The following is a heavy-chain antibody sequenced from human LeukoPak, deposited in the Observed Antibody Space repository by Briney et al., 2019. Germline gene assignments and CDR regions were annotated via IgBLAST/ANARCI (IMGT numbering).Heavy chain of an antibody. Sequence: GGSLRLSCAASGFTFDDYAMHWVRQAPGKGLEWVSGISWNSGSIGYADSVKGRFTISRDNAKNSLYLQMNSLRAEDTAVYYCAKGLNWNDLVVDYWGQGTLVTVSS. J-gene: IGHJ4*02. D-gene: IGHD1-1*01. V-gene: IGHV3-9*01. CDR2: ISWNSGSI. CDR3: AKGLNWNDLVVDY. CDR1: GFTFDDYA.